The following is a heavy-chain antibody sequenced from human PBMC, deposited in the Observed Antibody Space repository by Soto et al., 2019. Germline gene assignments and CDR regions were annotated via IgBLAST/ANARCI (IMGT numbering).Heavy chain of an antibody. J-gene: IGHJ4*02. V-gene: IGHV4-31*03. CDR1: GGSIRSGGYY. D-gene: IGHD3-10*01. CDR3: ARGGIWFGELFSVYFDY. Sequence: QVQLQESGPGLVKPSQTLSLTCTVSGGSIRSGGYYWSWIRQHPAKGMERLGYIYYSGSTYDNPSLKSRVTIPVDTSKNQFSLKLSSVTAADTAVYYCARGGIWFGELFSVYFDYWGQGTLVTVSS. CDR2: IYYSGST.